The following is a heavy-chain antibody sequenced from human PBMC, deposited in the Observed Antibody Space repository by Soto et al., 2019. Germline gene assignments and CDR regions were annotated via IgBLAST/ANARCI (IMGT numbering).Heavy chain of an antibody. CDR1: GGIFNSYG. J-gene: IGHJ5*02. V-gene: IGHV1-69*11. D-gene: IGHD3-10*01. Sequence: QVHLVQSGAEVKKPGSSVKVSCNPSGGIFNSYGISWVRQGPGQGLQWMGGINPLLGSTNYAEKFQGRLTITADDYRRTVYMELNNLRPEDTATYFCAKIRGGVYTTWGQGTLVTVSS. CDR3: AKIRGGVYTT. CDR2: INPLLGST.